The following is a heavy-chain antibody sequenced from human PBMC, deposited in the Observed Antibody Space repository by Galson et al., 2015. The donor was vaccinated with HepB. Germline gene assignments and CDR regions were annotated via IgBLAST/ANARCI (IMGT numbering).Heavy chain of an antibody. CDR3: ARGPNERYRYFDL. J-gene: IGHJ2*01. CDR2: INPNSGVA. V-gene: IGHV1-2*06. D-gene: IGHD2-8*01. CDR1: GYSFTGYY. Sequence: SVKVSCKASGYSFTGYYLHWVRQAAGHGLQWMGRINPNSGVANYAQNFQGRVTMTRNTSIDTVYMELTGLTFDDTAIFYCARGPNERYRYFDLWGRGTLVTVSS.